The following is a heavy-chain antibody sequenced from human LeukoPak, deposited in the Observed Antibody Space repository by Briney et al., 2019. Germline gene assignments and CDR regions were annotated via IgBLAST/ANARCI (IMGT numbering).Heavy chain of an antibody. D-gene: IGHD4-17*01. CDR3: ARRRRGDFDDSIDY. CDR1: GGSISSRSYY. CDR2: IYYSGST. V-gene: IGHV4-39*07. Sequence: PSETLSLTCTVSGGSISSRSYYWGWIRQPPGKGLEWIASIYYSGSTYYNPSLKSRVTISADTSKNQFSLKLSSVTAADTAVYYCARRRRGDFDDSIDYWGQGTLVTVSS. J-gene: IGHJ4*02.